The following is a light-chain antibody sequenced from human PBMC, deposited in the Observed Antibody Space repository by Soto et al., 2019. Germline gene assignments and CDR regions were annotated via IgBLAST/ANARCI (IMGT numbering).Light chain of an antibody. J-gene: IGKJ5*01. CDR1: QGISSY. Sequence: DIQLTQSPSFLSASVGDRVTITCRASQGISSYLAWYQQKPGKAPKLLIYAASTLQSGVPSRFSGSGSGTEFTLTISSLQPEDFATYHRQPITSHLPNTSGHRTR. V-gene: IGKV1-9*01. CDR3: QPITSHLPNT. CDR2: AAS.